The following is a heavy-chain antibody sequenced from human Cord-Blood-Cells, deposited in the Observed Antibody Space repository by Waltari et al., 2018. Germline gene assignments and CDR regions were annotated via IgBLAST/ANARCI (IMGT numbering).Heavy chain of an antibody. CDR1: GGSISSSSYY. Sequence: QLQLQESGPGLVKPSETLSLTCTVSGGSISSSSYYWGWIRQPPGKGLEWIGSIYYSGSTYYNPSRKSRVTISVDTSKNQFSLKLSSVTAADTAVYYCARQGVATTDYYYYGMDVWGQGTTVTVSS. CDR3: ARQGVATTDYYYYGMDV. D-gene: IGHD5-12*01. CDR2: IYYSGST. J-gene: IGHJ6*02. V-gene: IGHV4-39*01.